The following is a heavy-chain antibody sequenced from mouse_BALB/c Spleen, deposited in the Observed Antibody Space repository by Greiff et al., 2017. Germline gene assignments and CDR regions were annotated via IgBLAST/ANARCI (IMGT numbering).Heavy chain of an antibody. CDR2: INPYNGAT. D-gene: IGHD2-4*01. CDR1: GYSFTGYY. Sequence: EVQLQQSGPELVKPGASVKISCKASGYSFTGYYMHWVKQSHVKSLEWIGRINPYNGATSYNQNFKDKASLTVDKSSSTAYMELHSLTSEDSAVYYCARESVYDSFDYWGQGTTLTVSS. J-gene: IGHJ2*01. CDR3: ARESVYDSFDY. V-gene: IGHV1-26*01.